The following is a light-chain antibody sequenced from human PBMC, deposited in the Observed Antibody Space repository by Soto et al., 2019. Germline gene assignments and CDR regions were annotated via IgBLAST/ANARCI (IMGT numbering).Light chain of an antibody. CDR3: KKSYTPPLT. CDR1: QTINTY. J-gene: IGKJ4*01. Sequence: DIQMTQSPSSLSASVGDRVTITCRARQTINTYLNWYQQTPGTAPKLLIHDASTLKRAVPSRFRRTGSGTDSTITTTSLPPEDFATYYCKKSYTPPLTFGGGTKL. V-gene: IGKV1-39*01. CDR2: DAS.